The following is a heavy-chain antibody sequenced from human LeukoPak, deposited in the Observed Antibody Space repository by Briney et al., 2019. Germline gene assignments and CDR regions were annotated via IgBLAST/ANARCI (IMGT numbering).Heavy chain of an antibody. J-gene: IGHJ4*02. V-gene: IGHV4-34*01. D-gene: IGHD3-22*01. CDR2: INHSGST. CDR1: GGSFSGYY. CDR3: ARGNDSSGYLFDD. Sequence: SETLSLTCAVYGGSFSGYYWSWIRQPPGKGLEWIGEINHSGSTYYNPSLKSRVTISVDRSKNQFSLKLSSVTAADTAVYYCARGNDSSGYLFDDWGQGTLVTVSS.